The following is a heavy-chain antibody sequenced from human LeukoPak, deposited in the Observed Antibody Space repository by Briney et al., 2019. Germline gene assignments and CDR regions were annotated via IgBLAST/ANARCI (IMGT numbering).Heavy chain of an antibody. Sequence: ASVKVSCKASGYTFTNFDINWVRQATGQGLEWMGWMNPNSGNAGNAQKFQGRVTMTRNTSISTAYLELSSLRSDDTAVHYCARDGVNYGDYEGFDYWGQGSLVTVSS. V-gene: IGHV1-8*01. CDR1: GYTFTNFD. CDR2: MNPNSGNA. J-gene: IGHJ4*02. D-gene: IGHD4-17*01. CDR3: ARDGVNYGDYEGFDY.